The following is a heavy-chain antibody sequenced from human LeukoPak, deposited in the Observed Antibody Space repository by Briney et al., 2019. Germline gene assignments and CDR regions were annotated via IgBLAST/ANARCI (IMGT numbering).Heavy chain of an antibody. CDR1: GFTSSDYY. CDR2: ISSSGSTI. CDR3: ARGPGVWYFDL. D-gene: IGHD3-10*01. V-gene: IGHV3-11*01. Sequence: GGSLRLSCAASGFTSSDYYMSWIRQAPGKGPEWVSYISSSGSTIYYADSVKGRFTISRDYAKNSLYLQMYSLRAEDTAVYYCARGPGVWYFDLWGRGTLVTVSS. J-gene: IGHJ2*01.